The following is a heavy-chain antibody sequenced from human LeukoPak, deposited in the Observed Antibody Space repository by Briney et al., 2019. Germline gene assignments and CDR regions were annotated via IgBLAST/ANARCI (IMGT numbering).Heavy chain of an antibody. CDR1: GYTFTNYE. CDR2: MNPNSANT. D-gene: IGHD3-22*01. CDR3: ALSLAYYNASGYYPFDY. Sequence: ASVTVSCKASGYTFTNYEINWVRQATGQGLEWMGWMNPNSANTGYPQKFQGRVSMTRSTSISTAYMELSSLRSEDTAVYYCALSLAYYNASGYYPFDYWGQGTLVTVSS. J-gene: IGHJ4*02. V-gene: IGHV1-8*01.